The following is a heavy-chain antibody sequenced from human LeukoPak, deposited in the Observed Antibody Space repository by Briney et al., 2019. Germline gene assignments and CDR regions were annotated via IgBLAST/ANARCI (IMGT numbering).Heavy chain of an antibody. CDR3: ARARYNWKVPYFDY. V-gene: IGHV4-59*01. J-gene: IGHJ4*02. CDR1: GGSISSYY. D-gene: IGHD1-20*01. CDR2: IYYSGST. Sequence: PSATLSPTCTVSGGSISSYYWSWIRQPPGKGLEWIGYIYYSGSTNYNPSLKSRVTISVDTSKNQFSLKLSSVTAADTAVYYCARARYNWKVPYFDYWGQGTLVTVSS.